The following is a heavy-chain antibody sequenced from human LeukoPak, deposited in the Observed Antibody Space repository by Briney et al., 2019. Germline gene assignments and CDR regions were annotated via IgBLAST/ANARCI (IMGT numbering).Heavy chain of an antibody. Sequence: SETLSLTCAVYGGSFSGYYWSWIRQPPGKGLEWIGSIYYSGSTYYNPSLKSRVTISVDTSKNQFSLKLSSVTAADTAVYYCARHPYSSGYYYLLDYWGQGTLVTVSS. D-gene: IGHD3-22*01. J-gene: IGHJ4*02. CDR3: ARHPYSSGYYYLLDY. CDR2: IYYSGST. V-gene: IGHV4-34*01. CDR1: GGSFSGYY.